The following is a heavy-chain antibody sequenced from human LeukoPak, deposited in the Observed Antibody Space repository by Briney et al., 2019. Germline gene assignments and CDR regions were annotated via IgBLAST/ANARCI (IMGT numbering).Heavy chain of an antibody. CDR3: GKEVERHFDLKY. CDR1: GLTSGIYA. D-gene: IGHD2/OR15-2a*01. Sequence: GGSLKLSCAASGLTSGIYAMSWVRQAPGKGLEWVSAFSGGGDSFYADSVRGRFTASADTSRNILYLQMNSLRAEDTAVYYCGKEVERHFDLKYWGQGTPVTVSS. CDR2: FSGGGDS. J-gene: IGHJ4*02. V-gene: IGHV3-23*01.